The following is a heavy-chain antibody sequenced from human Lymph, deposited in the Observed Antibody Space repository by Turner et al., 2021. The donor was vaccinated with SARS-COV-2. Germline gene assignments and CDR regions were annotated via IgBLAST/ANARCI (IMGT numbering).Heavy chain of an antibody. J-gene: IGHJ4*02. CDR1: GYSFPTYW. V-gene: IGHV5-51*01. Sequence: EVQLVQSGAEVKKPGESLKISCKGSGYSFPTYWIGWVRQMPGKGLDWMGIIYPGDSDTRYSPSFQGQVTISADKSISTAYLQWSSLKASDTAMYYCARLPIARGYSGYDFYYFDYWGQGTLVTVSS. CDR2: IYPGDSDT. D-gene: IGHD5-12*01. CDR3: ARLPIARGYSGYDFYYFDY.